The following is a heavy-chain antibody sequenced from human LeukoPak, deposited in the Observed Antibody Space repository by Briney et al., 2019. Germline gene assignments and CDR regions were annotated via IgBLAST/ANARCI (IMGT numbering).Heavy chain of an antibody. Sequence: GGSLRLSCAASGFTFSSYAMSWVRQAPGQGLEWVSGISGSGGSIYYADSVKGRFTISRDNSKNTLYLQMNSLRAEDTAVYYCAKGHQDYYDSSGYFFFDYWGQGTLVTVSS. CDR1: GFTFSSYA. CDR2: ISGSGGSI. D-gene: IGHD3-22*01. CDR3: AKGHQDYYDSSGYFFFDY. J-gene: IGHJ4*02. V-gene: IGHV3-23*01.